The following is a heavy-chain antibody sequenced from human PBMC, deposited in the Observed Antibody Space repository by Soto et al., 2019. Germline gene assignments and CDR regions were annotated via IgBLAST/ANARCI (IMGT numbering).Heavy chain of an antibody. CDR1: GFTFSSYA. CDR3: ARDHTPSSSFDY. Sequence: QVQLVESGGGVVQPGRSLRLSCAASGFTFSSYAMHWVRQAPGKGLEWVAVISYDGSNKYYADSVKGRFTISRDNSKNTLYLQMNSLRAEDTAVYYCARDHTPSSSFDYWGQGTLVTVSS. J-gene: IGHJ4*02. D-gene: IGHD6-13*01. V-gene: IGHV3-30-3*01. CDR2: ISYDGSNK.